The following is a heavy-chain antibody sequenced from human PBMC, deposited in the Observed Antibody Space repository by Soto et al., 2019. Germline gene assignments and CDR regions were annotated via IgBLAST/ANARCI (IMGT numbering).Heavy chain of an antibody. Sequence: QVQLVQSGAEVKKPGASVKVSCKASGYTFTSYDIYWVRQATGQGLEWMGWMHPNSGNTGSAQKFQGRVTMTRNTSITTAYMELSSLRSEGTAVYYCARGLSYRQDWGQGTLVTVSS. J-gene: IGHJ4*02. V-gene: IGHV1-8*01. CDR2: MHPNSGNT. CDR1: GYTFTSYD. CDR3: ARGLSYRQD. D-gene: IGHD1-26*01.